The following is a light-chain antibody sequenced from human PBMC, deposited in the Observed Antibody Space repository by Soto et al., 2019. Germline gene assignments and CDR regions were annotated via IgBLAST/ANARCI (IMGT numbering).Light chain of an antibody. CDR1: NSDVGGYNF. V-gene: IGLV2-14*03. J-gene: IGLJ1*01. Sequence: QSALTQPASVSGSPGQSITISCTGTNSDVGGYNFVSWYQHHPGKAPKLIIYDVSNRPSGISNRFSGSKSGSTASLTISRLQAEEEADYYCGSYTTRSTAYVFGTGTKLTVL. CDR2: DVS. CDR3: GSYTTRSTAYV.